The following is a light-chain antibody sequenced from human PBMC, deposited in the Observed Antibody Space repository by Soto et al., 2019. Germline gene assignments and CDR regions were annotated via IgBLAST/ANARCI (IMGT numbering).Light chain of an antibody. J-gene: IGLJ1*01. CDR3: CSYAGSYNNV. V-gene: IGLV2-11*01. Sequence: QSVLTQPRSVSGSPGQSVTISCTGTSSDVGGYNYVSWYQQHPGKAPKLMIYDVSKRPSGVPDRFSGSQSGNTASLTIAALQAEDEADYDCCSYAGSYNNVFATRTKLTV. CDR2: DVS. CDR1: SSDVGGYNY.